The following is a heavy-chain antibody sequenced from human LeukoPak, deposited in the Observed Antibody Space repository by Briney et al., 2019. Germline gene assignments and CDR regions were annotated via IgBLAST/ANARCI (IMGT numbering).Heavy chain of an antibody. CDR1: GGSISSYY. Sequence: PSETLSLTCTVSGGSISSYYWSWIRQPPGKGLEWIGYIYYSGSTNYKPSLKSRATISVDTSKNQFSLKLSSVTAADTAVYYCARDRYIYGSDDRWFDPWGQGTLVTVSS. CDR3: ARDRYIYGSDDRWFDP. D-gene: IGHD5-18*01. CDR2: IYYSGST. V-gene: IGHV4-59*01. J-gene: IGHJ5*02.